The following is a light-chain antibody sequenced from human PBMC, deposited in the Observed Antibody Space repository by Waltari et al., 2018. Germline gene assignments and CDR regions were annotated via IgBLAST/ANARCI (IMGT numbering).Light chain of an antibody. CDR3: QRRNDWPLT. Sequence: EIVLTQSPATLSLSPGERATLSCRASQSASKYVAWYQKRHGQAPRLLIYDASNRATGVPARFDAFGSGTDFTLTISSLGPEDSAVYYCQRRNDWPLTFGGGTRVEIK. CDR2: DAS. J-gene: IGKJ4*01. CDR1: QSASKY. V-gene: IGKV3-11*01.